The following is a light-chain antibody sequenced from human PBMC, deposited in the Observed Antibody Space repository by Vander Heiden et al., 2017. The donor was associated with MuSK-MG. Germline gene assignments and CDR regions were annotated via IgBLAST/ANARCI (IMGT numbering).Light chain of an antibody. Sequence: AIQLTQSPTSLSASVGDRVTITCRASQDITSALAWYQQKPGKAPRVLIYDASSLESGVPSRFSGSGSGTDFTLTISSLQPEDSATYYCQQFNNFPLTFGGGTRVEI. CDR3: QQFNNFPLT. V-gene: IGKV1D-13*01. CDR1: QDITSA. CDR2: DAS. J-gene: IGKJ4*01.